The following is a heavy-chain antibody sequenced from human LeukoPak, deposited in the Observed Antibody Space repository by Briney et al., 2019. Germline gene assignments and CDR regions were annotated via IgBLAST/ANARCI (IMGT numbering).Heavy chain of an antibody. CDR1: RVFMTSVY. V-gene: IGHV4-59*08. Sequence: SEALSLTSSVSRVFMTSVYWSCIRQTPGKGLEWIGYIYYRGSINYNPSCRRRATISVDKSNNRFSLKLSSVTAADTAVSYCARKGEDFDYWGQGTLVTVSS. D-gene: IGHD3-16*01. CDR2: IYYRGSI. CDR3: ARKGEDFDY. J-gene: IGHJ4*02.